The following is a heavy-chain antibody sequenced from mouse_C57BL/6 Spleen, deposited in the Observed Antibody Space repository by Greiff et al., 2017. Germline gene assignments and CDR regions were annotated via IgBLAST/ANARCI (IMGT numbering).Heavy chain of an antibody. CDR2: ISNGGGSP. D-gene: IGHD3-2*02. CDR1: GFPFSDYY. J-gene: IGHJ3*01. V-gene: IGHV5-12*01. Sequence: EVKVVESGRGLVQPGRTLNLTCAVSGFPFSDYYTYWVRQPPEKRLEWVAYISNGGGSPYYPNTVKGRFPIFRYHANNTLYLQMSRLKSEDTAMYYCARLPLDSSGLFAYWGQGNLVTVS. CDR3: ARLPLDSSGLFAY.